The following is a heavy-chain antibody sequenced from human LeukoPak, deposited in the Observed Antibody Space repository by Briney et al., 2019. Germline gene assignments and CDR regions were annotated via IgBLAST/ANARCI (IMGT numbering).Heavy chain of an antibody. V-gene: IGHV4-4*02. J-gene: IGHJ4*02. CDR3: ARDRGYYGSGAARTFDY. CDR1: GGSISSSNW. Sequence: SETLSLTCAVSGGSISSSNWWSWVRQPPGKGLEWIGEIYHSGSTNYNPSLKSRVTISVDKSKNQFSLKLTSVTAADTAVYYCARDRGYYGSGAARTFDYWGQGTLVTVSS. D-gene: IGHD3-10*01. CDR2: IYHSGST.